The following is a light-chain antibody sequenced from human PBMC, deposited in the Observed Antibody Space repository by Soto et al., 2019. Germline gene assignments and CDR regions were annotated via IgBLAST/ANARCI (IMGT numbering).Light chain of an antibody. Sequence: EIVLTQSPATLSLSTRERATLSCGASQSVSSSYLAWYQQKPGLAPRLLIYDASSRATGIPDRFSGSGSGTDFTLTISRLEPEDFAVYYCQQYGSSPITFGQGTRLEIK. V-gene: IGKV3D-20*01. CDR1: QSVSSSY. CDR3: QQYGSSPIT. J-gene: IGKJ5*01. CDR2: DAS.